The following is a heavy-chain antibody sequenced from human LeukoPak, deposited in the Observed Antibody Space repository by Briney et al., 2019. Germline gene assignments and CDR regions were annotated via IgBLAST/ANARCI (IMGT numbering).Heavy chain of an antibody. Sequence: SETLSLTCGVSGGSISSTNWGSWVRQPPGQGLEWIGEISLTGETNFNPSLNGRVTMSLDESRNQLSLDLTSVTAADTAIYFCTRESGAFCPSGYCGQGTLVIVPP. D-gene: IGHD1-26*01. V-gene: IGHV4-4*02. J-gene: IGHJ4*02. CDR1: GGSISSTNW. CDR3: TRESGAFCPSGY. CDR2: ISLTGET.